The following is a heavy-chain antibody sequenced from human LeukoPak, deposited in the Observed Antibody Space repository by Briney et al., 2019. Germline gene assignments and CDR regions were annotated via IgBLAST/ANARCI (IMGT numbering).Heavy chain of an antibody. CDR2: IYYSGST. D-gene: IGHD3-22*01. Sequence: MTSETLSLTCTVSGGSISSSSYYWGWIRRPPGKGLEWIGSIYYSGSTYYNPSLKSRVTISVNTSKNQFSLKLSSVTAADTAVYYCARSYYYDSSGYYWWGQGTLVTVSS. V-gene: IGHV4-39*01. CDR1: GGSISSSSYY. CDR3: ARSYYYDSSGYYW. J-gene: IGHJ4*02.